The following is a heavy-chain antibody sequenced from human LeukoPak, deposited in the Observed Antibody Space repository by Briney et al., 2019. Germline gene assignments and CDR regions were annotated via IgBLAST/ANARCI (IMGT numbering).Heavy chain of an antibody. Sequence: SETLSLTCTVSGDSIITSSYYWGWVRQPPGKVLEWLGSIYYSGITHYNPSLTRRVTIYVDTSRNQFSLHLHSVTAADTAVFYCARSDYYDYRQIDFWGQGTLVTVSS. J-gene: IGHJ4*02. CDR1: GDSIITSSYY. CDR2: IYYSGIT. CDR3: ARSDYYDYRQIDF. V-gene: IGHV4-39*01. D-gene: IGHD3-16*01.